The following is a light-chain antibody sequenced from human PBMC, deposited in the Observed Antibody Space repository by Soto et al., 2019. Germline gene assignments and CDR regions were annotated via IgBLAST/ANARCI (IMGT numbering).Light chain of an antibody. J-gene: IGKJ1*01. Sequence: EMVLTQSPGTVSLSPGQRATLSCRASQSVSSSYLARYQQKPGQAPRLLIYGASSRATGIPDRFSGSGSGTDFTLTISRLQPEDFAVYYCQQYVSSPWTFGQGTKVEIK. CDR3: QQYVSSPWT. CDR2: GAS. V-gene: IGKV3-20*01. CDR1: QSVSSSY.